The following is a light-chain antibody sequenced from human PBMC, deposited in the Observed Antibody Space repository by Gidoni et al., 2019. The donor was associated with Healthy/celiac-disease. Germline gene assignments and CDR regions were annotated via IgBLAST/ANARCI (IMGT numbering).Light chain of an antibody. CDR3: LQYNSYSPYT. V-gene: IGKV1-5*03. Sequence: DNQMTQSPSTLSASVGDRVTITCRASQSIRSWLAWYQLKPGKAPKLLIYKASTLESGVPSRFSGSGSGTDFTLTITSLQPDDFAIYYCLQYNSYSPYTFGQGTKLEIK. CDR1: QSIRSW. CDR2: KAS. J-gene: IGKJ2*01.